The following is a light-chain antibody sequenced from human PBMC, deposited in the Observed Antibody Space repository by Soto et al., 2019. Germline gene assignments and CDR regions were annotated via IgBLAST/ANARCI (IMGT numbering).Light chain of an antibody. J-gene: IGKJ2*01. Sequence: DIVLTQSPATLSLSTGERATLSCRASQSVSNSYLAWYQQKPGKAPRLLIYDASSRDTGIPYRFGGSGSGTDFTLTISRLEPEDFAVYYCQQYGSSPYTFGQGTKLEIK. CDR2: DAS. CDR3: QQYGSSPYT. V-gene: IGKV3-20*01. CDR1: QSVSNSY.